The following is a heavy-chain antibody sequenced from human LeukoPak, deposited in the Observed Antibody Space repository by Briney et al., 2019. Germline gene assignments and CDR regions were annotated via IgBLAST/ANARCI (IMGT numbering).Heavy chain of an antibody. J-gene: IGHJ6*03. Sequence: SETLSLTCTVSGGSISSYYWSWIRQPPGKGLEWIGYIYYSGSTNYNPSLKSRVTISVDTSKNQFSLKLSSVTAADTAVYYCARVRGYSYGSYYFYYYMDVWGKGTTVTVSS. D-gene: IGHD5-18*01. V-gene: IGHV4-59*01. CDR3: ARVRGYSYGSYYFYYYMDV. CDR2: IYYSGST. CDR1: GGSISSYY.